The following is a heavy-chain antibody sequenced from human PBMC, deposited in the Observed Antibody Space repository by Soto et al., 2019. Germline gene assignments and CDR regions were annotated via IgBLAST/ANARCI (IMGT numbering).Heavy chain of an antibody. Sequence: QVQLQQWGAGLLKPSETLSLTCAVYGGSFSGYYWSWIRQPPGKGLEWIGEINHSGSTNYNPSLKSRVTISVDTSKNQFSLKLSSETAADTAVYYCARAPRLGYCSGGSCYSGALDYWGQGTLVTVSS. CDR3: ARAPRLGYCSGGSCYSGALDY. J-gene: IGHJ4*02. CDR1: GGSFSGYY. V-gene: IGHV4-34*01. CDR2: INHSGST. D-gene: IGHD2-15*01.